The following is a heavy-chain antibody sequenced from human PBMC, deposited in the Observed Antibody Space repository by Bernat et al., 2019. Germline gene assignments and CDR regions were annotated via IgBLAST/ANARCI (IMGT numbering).Heavy chain of an antibody. CDR3: GSRQGGGSYLEN. CDR2: INTDGSST. Sequence: VQLVESGGGVVQPGRSLRLSCAASGFTFSSYAMHWVRQVPGKGLVWLSRINTDGSSTDYADSVKGRFTISRDNAKNTVYLQMDSLRAEDTAVYYCGSRQGGGSYLENWGQGTLVTVSS. D-gene: IGHD1-26*01. J-gene: IGHJ4*02. V-gene: IGHV3-74*02. CDR1: GFTFSSYA.